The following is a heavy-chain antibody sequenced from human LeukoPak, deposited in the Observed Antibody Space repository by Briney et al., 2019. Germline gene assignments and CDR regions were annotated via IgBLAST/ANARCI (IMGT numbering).Heavy chain of an antibody. V-gene: IGHV3-23*01. CDR3: AKRGDEGYMDV. Sequence: ETLSLTCTVSGGSISSSGSYWGWIRQPPGKGLEWVSTINGDGEYTVYANSVKGRFTISRDNSKNTLNLQMSSLRAEDTALYYCAKRGDEGYMDVWGRGTTVIVSS. CDR1: GGSISSSGSY. D-gene: IGHD7-27*01. J-gene: IGHJ6*03. CDR2: INGDGEYT.